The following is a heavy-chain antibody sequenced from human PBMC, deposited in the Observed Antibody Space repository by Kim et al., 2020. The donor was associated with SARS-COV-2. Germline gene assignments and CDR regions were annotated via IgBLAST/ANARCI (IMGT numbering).Heavy chain of an antibody. Sequence: HYADAVKGRFTISRDNCKNTLYLQMNSLRAEDTAVYYCASAGTLNWFDPWGQGTLVTVSP. V-gene: IGHV3-23*01. D-gene: IGHD6-13*01. J-gene: IGHJ5*02. CDR3: ASAGTLNWFDP.